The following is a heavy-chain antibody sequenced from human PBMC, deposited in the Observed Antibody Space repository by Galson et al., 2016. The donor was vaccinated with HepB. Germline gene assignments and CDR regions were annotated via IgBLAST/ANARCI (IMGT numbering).Heavy chain of an antibody. Sequence: SLRLSCAASGFIFDIDGVSWVRQAPGKGLEWVSAIRDRDGSTYFGDSAKGRFTISTDSSRTTVYLQMNSLRVEDTARYYCARMPWRPDMHRLWGQGTVVTVSA. CDR1: GFIFDIDG. CDR3: ARMPWRPDMHRL. CDR2: IRDRDGST. J-gene: IGHJ3*01. D-gene: IGHD2-2*01. V-gene: IGHV3-23*01.